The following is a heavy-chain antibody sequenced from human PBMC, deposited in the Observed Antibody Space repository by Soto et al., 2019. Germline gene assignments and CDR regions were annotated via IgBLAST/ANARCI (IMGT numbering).Heavy chain of an antibody. CDR2: IYHTGST. CDR3: AREAAARIERWFDS. CDR1: GGSISSDSYS. Sequence: SETLSLTCTVSGGSISSDSYSWTWIRQHPGKGLEWIGYIYHTGSTHYNPSLKSRATISVDTSKNQFSLKLSSVTAADTAVYYCAREAAARIERWFDSWGQGTLVTVYS. V-gene: IGHV4-31*03. D-gene: IGHD6-6*01. J-gene: IGHJ5*01.